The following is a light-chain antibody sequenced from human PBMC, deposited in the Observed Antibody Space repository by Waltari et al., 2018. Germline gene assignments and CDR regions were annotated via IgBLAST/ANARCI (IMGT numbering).Light chain of an antibody. CDR3: HSRDSNGNVL. CDR1: SLRTYY. CDR2: GKN. V-gene: IGLV3-19*01. J-gene: IGLJ2*01. Sequence: TCQGASLRTYYVSWFHQKPGQAPALVIYGKNNWPSGIPDRFSASSSGSTASLTIIGAQAEDEADYYCHSRDSNGNVLIGGGTKLTVV.